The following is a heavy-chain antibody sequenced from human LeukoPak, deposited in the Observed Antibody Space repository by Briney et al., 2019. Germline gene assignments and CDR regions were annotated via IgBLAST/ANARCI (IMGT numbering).Heavy chain of an antibody. CDR3: AKYGIEVAGKALPDW. CDR1: GFTFNRYN. D-gene: IGHD6-19*01. J-gene: IGHJ4*02. V-gene: IGHV3-21*04. CDR2: ISSSSSYI. Sequence: GGSLRLSCEASGFTFNRYNMNWVRQVPGKGPEWVSSISSSSSYIYYADSVKGRFTISRDNAKNSLYLQMNSLRAEDTAVYYCAKYGIEVAGKALPDWWGQGTLVTVSS.